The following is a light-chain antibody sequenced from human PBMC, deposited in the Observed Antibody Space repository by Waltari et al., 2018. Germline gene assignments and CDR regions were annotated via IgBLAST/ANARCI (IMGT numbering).Light chain of an antibody. Sequence: ESVLPQSPGTMYLSPGESATLSCTASQTVNSNYLAWYQQKPGQAPRLLIYGGASRAAGTTDRFSGSMSGTEFSLTITGLEPEDFALYYCQQYGSSVYTFGQGTLLQIK. V-gene: IGKV3-20*01. CDR2: GGA. CDR1: QTVNSNY. J-gene: IGKJ2*01. CDR3: QQYGSSVYT.